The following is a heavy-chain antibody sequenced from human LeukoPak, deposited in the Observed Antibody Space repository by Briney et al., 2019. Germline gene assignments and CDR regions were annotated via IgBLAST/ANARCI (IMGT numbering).Heavy chain of an antibody. CDR1: GYTLTSYG. D-gene: IGHD3-3*01. V-gene: IGHV1-18*01. Sequence: GASVKVSCKASGYTLTSYGISWVRQAPGQGLGWMGWISAYNGNTNYAQKLQGRVTMTTDTSTRTAYMELRSLRSDDTAVYYCARVRFLEWLLSGWFDPWGQGTLVTVSS. CDR3: ARVRFLEWLLSGWFDP. J-gene: IGHJ5*02. CDR2: ISAYNGNT.